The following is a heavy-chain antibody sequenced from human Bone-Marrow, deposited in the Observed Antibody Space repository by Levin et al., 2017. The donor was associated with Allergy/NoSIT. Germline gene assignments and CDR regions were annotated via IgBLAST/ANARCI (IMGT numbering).Heavy chain of an antibody. CDR1: GFTFSSYA. CDR2: ISGSGGST. Sequence: GESLKISCAASGFTFSSYAMSWVRQAPGKGLEWVSAISGSGGSTYYADSVKGRFTISRDNSKNTLYLQMNSLRAEDTAVYYCAKGRGFVEWSTNWGQGTLVTVSS. D-gene: IGHD3-3*01. CDR3: AKGRGFVEWSTN. V-gene: IGHV3-23*01. J-gene: IGHJ4*02.